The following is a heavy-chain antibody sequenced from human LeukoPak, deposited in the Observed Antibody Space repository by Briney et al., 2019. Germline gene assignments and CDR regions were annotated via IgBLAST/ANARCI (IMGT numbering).Heavy chain of an antibody. CDR3: AKGMDSSGWYLDY. CDR1: GFTFSSYG. V-gene: IGHV3-30*18. J-gene: IGHJ4*02. D-gene: IGHD6-19*01. CDR2: ISYDGSNK. Sequence: GGSLRLSCAASGFTFSSYGMHWVRQAPGKGLEWVAVISYDGSNKYYADSVKGRFTISRDNSENTLYLQMNSLRAEDTAVYYCAKGMDSSGWYLDYWGQGTLVTVSS.